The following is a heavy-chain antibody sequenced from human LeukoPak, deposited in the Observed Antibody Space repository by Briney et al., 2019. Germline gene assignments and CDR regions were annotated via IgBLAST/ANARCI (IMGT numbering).Heavy chain of an antibody. CDR2: IYHSGST. Sequence: SETLSLTCTVSGGSISTSNYYWGWIRQPPGKGLEWIGSIYHSGSTYYNPSLKSRVTISVDTSKNQFSLKLSSVTAADTAVYYCARIDSSSWSNWFDPWDQGTLVTVSS. CDR1: GGSISTSNYY. D-gene: IGHD6-13*01. CDR3: ARIDSSSWSNWFDP. J-gene: IGHJ5*02. V-gene: IGHV4-39*07.